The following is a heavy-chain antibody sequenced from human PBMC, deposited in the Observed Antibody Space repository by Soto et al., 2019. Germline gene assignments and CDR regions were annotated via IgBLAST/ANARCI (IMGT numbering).Heavy chain of an antibody. D-gene: IGHD1-26*01. CDR2: IIPILGIA. CDR3: ARDPSEGGATAYDYYGMDV. V-gene: IGHV1-69*08. Sequence: QVQLVQSGAEVKKPGSSVKVSCKASGGTFSSYTISWVRQAPGQGLEWMGRIIPILGIANYAQKFQGRVRITADKXXSXAXXGLRSLRSEDTAVYYCARDPSEGGATAYDYYGMDVWGQGTTVTVSS. CDR1: GGTFSSYT. J-gene: IGHJ6*02.